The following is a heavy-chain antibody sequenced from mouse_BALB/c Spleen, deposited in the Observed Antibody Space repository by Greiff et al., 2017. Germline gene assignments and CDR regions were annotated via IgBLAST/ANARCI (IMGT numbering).Heavy chain of an antibody. J-gene: IGHJ3*01. CDR2: IDPENGDT. CDR3: NGRSSDYVFAY. D-gene: IGHD3-1*01. V-gene: IGHV14-4*02. Sequence: VQLQQSGAELVRSGASVKLSCTASGFNIKDYYMHWVQQRPEQGLEWIGWIDPENGDTEYAPKFQGKATMTADTSSNTAYLQLSSLTSEDTAVCYCNGRSSDYVFAYWGQGTLVTVSA. CDR1: GFNIKDYY.